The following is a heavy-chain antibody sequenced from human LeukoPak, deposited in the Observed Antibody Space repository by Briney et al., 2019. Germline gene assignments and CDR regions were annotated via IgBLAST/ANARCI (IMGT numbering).Heavy chain of an antibody. V-gene: IGHV3-33*01. CDR1: GFG. D-gene: IGHD1-26*01. CDR2: IWYDGSNK. Sequence: GRSLRLSCAASGFGMHWVRQAPGKGLEWVAIIWYDGSNKYYPDSVKGRFTISRDNSKNTLYLQMNSLRAEDTAVYYCARDLMGEDNYWGQGTQVTVSS. J-gene: IGHJ4*02. CDR3: ARDLMGEDNY.